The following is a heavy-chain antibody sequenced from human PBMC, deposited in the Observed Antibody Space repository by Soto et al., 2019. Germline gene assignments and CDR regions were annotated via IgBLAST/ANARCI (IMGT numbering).Heavy chain of an antibody. CDR1: GYTFTSYD. J-gene: IGHJ6*02. CDR2: MNPNSGNT. CDR3: ATGQPRRYYYYYGMDV. V-gene: IGHV1-8*01. D-gene: IGHD3-10*01. Sequence: GASVKVSCKASGYTFTSYDINGVRQATGQGLEWMGWMNPNSGNTGYAQKFQGRVTMTRNTSISTAYMELSSLRSEDTAVYYCATGQPRRYYYYYGMDVWGQGTTVTVSS.